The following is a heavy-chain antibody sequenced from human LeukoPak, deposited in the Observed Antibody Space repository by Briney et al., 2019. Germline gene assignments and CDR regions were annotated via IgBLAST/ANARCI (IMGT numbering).Heavy chain of an antibody. V-gene: IGHV3-23*01. CDR2: ISASGGSI. CDR3: AKDSRQVVPRRFDP. Sequence: GGSLRLSCAASGFTFSSYAMNWVRQAPGKGLEWVSAISASGGSIYYADSVKGRFTIARDDSKSTLYLQMNNLRAEDTAIYHCAKDSRQVVPRRFDPWGQGTLVTVSS. D-gene: IGHD2-15*01. J-gene: IGHJ5*02. CDR1: GFTFSSYA.